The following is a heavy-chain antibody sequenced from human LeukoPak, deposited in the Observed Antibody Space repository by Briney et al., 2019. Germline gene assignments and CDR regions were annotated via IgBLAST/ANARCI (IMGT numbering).Heavy chain of an antibody. J-gene: IGHJ3*02. CDR1: GFTFSSYA. CDR3: AKLPSSWARGAFDI. CDR2: ISSNGGST. D-gene: IGHD6-13*01. V-gene: IGHV3-64*01. Sequence: GGSLRLSCAASGFTFSSYAMHWVRQAPGKGLEYVSAISSNGGSTYYANSVKGRFTISRDNSKNTLYLQMNSLRAEDTAVYYCAKLPSSWARGAFDIWGQGTMVTVSS.